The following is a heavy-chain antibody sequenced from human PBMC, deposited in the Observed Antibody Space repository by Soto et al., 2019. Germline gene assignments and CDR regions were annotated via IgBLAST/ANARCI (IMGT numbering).Heavy chain of an antibody. V-gene: IGHV6-1*01. J-gene: IGHJ4*02. D-gene: IGHD2-15*01. CDR3: AREYCSGGSCYEDYFDY. CDR2: TYYRSKWYN. Sequence: QTLSLTCAISGDSVSSNSAAWNWIRQSPSRGLEWLGRTYYRSKWYNDYAVSVKSRITINPDTSKNQFSLQLNSVTPEDTAVYYCAREYCSGGSCYEDYFDYWGQGTLVTVSS. CDR1: GDSVSSNSAA.